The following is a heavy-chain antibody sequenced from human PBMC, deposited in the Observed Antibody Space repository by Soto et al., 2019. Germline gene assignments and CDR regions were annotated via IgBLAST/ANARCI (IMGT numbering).Heavy chain of an antibody. J-gene: IGHJ5*02. D-gene: IGHD3-10*01. V-gene: IGHV4-59*12. Sequence: SETLSLTCTVAGGSISRYYWSWIRQPPGKGLEWIGYMYNTGSTVYNPPFKSRVTISVDTSKNQFSLKLSSVTAADTAVYYCAKTMAMVRGVKGWFDPWGQGTLVTVSS. CDR3: AKTMAMVRGVKGWFDP. CDR1: GGSISRYY. CDR2: MYNTGST.